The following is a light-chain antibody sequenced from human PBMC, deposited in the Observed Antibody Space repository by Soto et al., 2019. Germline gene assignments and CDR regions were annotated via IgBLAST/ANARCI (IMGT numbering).Light chain of an antibody. CDR2: AAS. J-gene: IGKJ5*01. V-gene: IGKV1-9*01. CDR3: QQLNTYPIT. Sequence: DIQLTQSPSFLSASVGDRVTITCRASQGISSYLAWYQQKPGKAPNVLIYAASTLQSGVPSRFSGSGSGTEFTLTISSLQPEDFATYYCQQLNTYPITFGQGTRLEIK. CDR1: QGISSY.